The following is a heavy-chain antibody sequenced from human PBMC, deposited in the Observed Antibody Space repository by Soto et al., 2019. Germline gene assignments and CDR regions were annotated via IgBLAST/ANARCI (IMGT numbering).Heavy chain of an antibody. CDR2: IWYDGSNK. J-gene: IGHJ4*02. Sequence: GGSLRLSCAASGFTFSSYGMHWVRQAPGKGLEWVAVIWYDGSNKYYADSVKGRFTISRDNSKNTLYLQMNSLRAEDTAVYYCARDGGLLWFGELSGYFDYWGQGTLVTVSS. CDR3: ARDGGLLWFGELSGYFDY. D-gene: IGHD3-10*01. V-gene: IGHV3-33*01. CDR1: GFTFSSYG.